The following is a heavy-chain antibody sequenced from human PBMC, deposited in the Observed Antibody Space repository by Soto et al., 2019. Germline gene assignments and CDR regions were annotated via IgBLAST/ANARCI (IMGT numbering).Heavy chain of an antibody. CDR3: FGGNGGPQ. D-gene: IGHD3-16*01. V-gene: IGHV3-7*03. CDR1: DFTFRNYW. J-gene: IGHJ4*02. Sequence: EVQLVESGGDLVQPGGSLRLSCATSDFTFRNYWMNWVRQAPGEGLEWVANIKPDGSATNYVDSVKGRFTISRDNVRNSVSLQMNSLRVEDTAVYFCFGGNGGPQWGQGTLVTVSS. CDR2: IKPDGSAT.